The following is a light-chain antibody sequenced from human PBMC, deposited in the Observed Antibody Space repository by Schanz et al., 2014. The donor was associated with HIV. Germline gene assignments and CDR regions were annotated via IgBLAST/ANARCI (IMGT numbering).Light chain of an antibody. J-gene: IGLJ3*02. CDR2: SDR. V-gene: IGLV1-44*01. CDR3: AAWDDFLNGPV. Sequence: QSVLTQPPSASGTPGQSVTISCSGSSSNIEVNPVDWYLQLPGTAPKLLIYSDRLRPSGVPARFSGSKSGPSASLAIRGLQSDDEAHYYCAAWDDFLNGPVFGGGTKVTVL. CDR1: SSNIEVNP.